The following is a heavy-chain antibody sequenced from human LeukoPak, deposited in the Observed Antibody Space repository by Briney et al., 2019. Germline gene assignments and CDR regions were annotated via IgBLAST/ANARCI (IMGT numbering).Heavy chain of an antibody. CDR3: ARSYDFWSDYYTFAFDI. D-gene: IGHD3-3*01. V-gene: IGHV3-21*01. CDR2: ISSTSSYI. Sequence: PGGSLRLSCAASGFTFSSHSMNWVRQAPGKGLEWVSSISSTSSYIYYADSVKGRFTISRDNAKNSLYLQMNSLRAEDTAVYYCARSYDFWSDYYTFAFDIWGQGTMVTVSS. J-gene: IGHJ3*02. CDR1: GFTFSSHS.